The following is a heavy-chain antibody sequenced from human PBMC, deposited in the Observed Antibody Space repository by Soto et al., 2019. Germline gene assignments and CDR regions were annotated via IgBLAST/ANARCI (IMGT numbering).Heavy chain of an antibody. Sequence: QVQLQQWGAGLLKPSETLSLNCAVTGGSLSGYYWSWIRQPPGKGLEWIGEVKDGGHTNYSPSLRGRRTISSATSNNQFYLRLNSVTAADTGVYYCARGQEGVVATHWDQGSLVTVSS. V-gene: IGHV4-34*01. CDR1: GGSLSGYY. CDR2: VKDGGHT. CDR3: ARGQEGVVATH. J-gene: IGHJ4*02. D-gene: IGHD5-12*01.